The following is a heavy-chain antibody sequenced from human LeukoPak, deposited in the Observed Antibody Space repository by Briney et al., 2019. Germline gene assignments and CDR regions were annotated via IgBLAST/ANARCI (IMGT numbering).Heavy chain of an antibody. V-gene: IGHV4-59*08. CDR1: GGSISSYY. D-gene: IGHD4-17*01. CDR2: IYYSGST. Sequence: SETLSLTCTVSGGSISSYYWSWIRQPPGKGLEWIGYIYYSGSTNYNPSLKSRVTISVDTSKNQFSLKLSSVTAADTAVYYCASQDYGDYRTFDYWGQGTLVTVSS. J-gene: IGHJ4*02. CDR3: ASQDYGDYRTFDY.